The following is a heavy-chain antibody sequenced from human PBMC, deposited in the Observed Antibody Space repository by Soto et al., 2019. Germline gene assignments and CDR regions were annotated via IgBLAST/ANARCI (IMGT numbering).Heavy chain of an antibody. J-gene: IGHJ6*02. V-gene: IGHV1-3*01. CDR2: INAGNGNT. CDR1: GYTFTNYA. Sequence: ASVKVSCKASGYTFTNYAIHWVRQAPGQRLEWMGWINAGNGNTKYSQKFQGRVTITRDTSASTAYMELSSLRSEDTAVYYCARVNPTQYYYGMDVWGQGTTVT. CDR3: ARVNPTQYYYGMDV.